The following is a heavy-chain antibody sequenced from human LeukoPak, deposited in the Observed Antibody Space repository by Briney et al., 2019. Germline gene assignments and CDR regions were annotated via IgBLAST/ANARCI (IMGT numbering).Heavy chain of an antibody. J-gene: IGHJ3*02. CDR2: ISGHNGDT. D-gene: IGHD2-2*01. CDR1: GYTFTSYG. V-gene: IGHV1-18*01. CDR3: ARIAYCSSTSCSDAFDM. Sequence: ASVKVSCKASGYTFTSYGISWVRQVPGQGLEWLGWISGHNGDTNYAQKLQGRLTVTTDTSTSTAYMELGSLRSDDTAMYYCARIAYCSSTSCSDAFDMWGQGTMVTVSS.